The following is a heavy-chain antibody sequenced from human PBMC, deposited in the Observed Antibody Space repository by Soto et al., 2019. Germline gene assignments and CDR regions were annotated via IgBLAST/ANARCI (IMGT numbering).Heavy chain of an antibody. CDR3: ARDRGYDAPDYYYNAMAG. CDR2: ISYAGNNI. V-gene: IGHV3-30*03. CDR1: GFTFRNFV. Sequence: GGSLRLSCAASGFTFRNFVMHWVRQAPGKGLEWVAVISYAGNNIYYADSVKGRFTISRDNSKNYLSLQMNSLRAEDTAVYYCARDRGYDAPDYYYNAMAGWGQGTTVTVSS. J-gene: IGHJ6*02. D-gene: IGHD5-12*01.